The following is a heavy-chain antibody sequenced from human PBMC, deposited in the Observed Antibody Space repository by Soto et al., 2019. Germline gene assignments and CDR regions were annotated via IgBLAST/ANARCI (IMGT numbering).Heavy chain of an antibody. Sequence: SETLSLTCAVYGGSFSSYYWGWIRQPPGKGLEWIGSIYYSGSTYYNPSLKSRVTISVDTSKNQFSLKLSSVTAADTAVYYCASLNIVVVPAAFTFDYWGQGTLVTVSS. D-gene: IGHD2-2*01. V-gene: IGHV4-39*01. CDR1: GGSFSSYY. CDR2: IYYSGST. CDR3: ASLNIVVVPAAFTFDY. J-gene: IGHJ4*02.